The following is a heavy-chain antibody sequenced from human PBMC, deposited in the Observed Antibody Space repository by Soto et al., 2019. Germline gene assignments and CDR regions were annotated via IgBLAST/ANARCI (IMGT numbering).Heavy chain of an antibody. CDR2: IYYSGST. Sequence: SETLSLTCTVSGGSISSYYWSWIRQPPGKGLEWIGYIYYSGSTNYNPSLKSRVTISVDTSKNQFSLKLSSVTAADTAVYYCARRSYDSLFDMDVWGKGTTVTVSS. V-gene: IGHV4-59*08. CDR1: GGSISSYY. J-gene: IGHJ6*03. CDR3: ARRSYDSLFDMDV. D-gene: IGHD3-3*01.